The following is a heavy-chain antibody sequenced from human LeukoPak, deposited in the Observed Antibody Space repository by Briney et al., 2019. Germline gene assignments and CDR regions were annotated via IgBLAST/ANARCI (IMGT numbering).Heavy chain of an antibody. J-gene: IGHJ5*02. CDR1: GFTFSGSA. V-gene: IGHV3-73*01. Sequence: GGSLRLSCAASGFTFSGSAMHWVRQASGKGLEWVGRIRSKANHYATAYAASVKGRFTVSRDNAKNSLFLQMHSLTAEDTAVYYCVRAYHPGGWFDPWGQGTLVTVSS. D-gene: IGHD2-21*01. CDR2: IRSKANHYAT. CDR3: VRAYHPGGWFDP.